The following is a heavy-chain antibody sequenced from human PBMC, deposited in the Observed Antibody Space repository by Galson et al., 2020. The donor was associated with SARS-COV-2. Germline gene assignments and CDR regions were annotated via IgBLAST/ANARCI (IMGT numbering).Heavy chain of an antibody. Sequence: GESLKISCAASGFTFSSYDMHWVRQATGKGLEWVSAIGTAGDTYYPGSVKGRFTISRENAKNSLYLQMNSLRAGDTAVYYCARGDIVVVPAAMNGSGNHKTSLYYYYYMDVWGKGTTVTVSS. D-gene: IGHD2-2*01. CDR2: IGTAGDT. CDR1: GFTFSSYD. J-gene: IGHJ6*03. CDR3: ARGDIVVVPAAMNGSGNHKTSLYYYYYMDV. V-gene: IGHV3-13*01.